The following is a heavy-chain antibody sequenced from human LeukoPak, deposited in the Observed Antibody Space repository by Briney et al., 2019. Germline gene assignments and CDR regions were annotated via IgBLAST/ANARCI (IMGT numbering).Heavy chain of an antibody. D-gene: IGHD3-22*01. CDR2: IDWDDGK. Sequence: SGPALVKPTQTLTLTCTFSGFSLSTSGMCVSWIRQPPGKALEWLARIDWDDGKYYSTSLKTRLTISKDTSKNQVVLTMTSMDPVDTAAYYCARIRLDDSSGYYDYWGQGTLVTVSS. CDR3: ARIRLDDSSGYYDY. CDR1: GFSLSTSGMC. J-gene: IGHJ4*02. V-gene: IGHV2-70*11.